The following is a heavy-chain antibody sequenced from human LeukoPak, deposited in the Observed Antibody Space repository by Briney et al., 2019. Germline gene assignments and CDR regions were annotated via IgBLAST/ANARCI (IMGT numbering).Heavy chain of an antibody. CDR3: GPFYDSSGYCPYHFND. Sequence: PGGSLRLSCAASGFTFSSYGMHWVRQAPGKGLEWVAVISYDGSNKYYADSVKGRFTISRDNSKNTLYLQMNSLRAEDTAVYYCGPFYDSSGYCPYHFNDWGQGTLVTVSS. CDR2: ISYDGSNK. D-gene: IGHD3-22*01. J-gene: IGHJ4*02. CDR1: GFTFSSYG. V-gene: IGHV3-30*03.